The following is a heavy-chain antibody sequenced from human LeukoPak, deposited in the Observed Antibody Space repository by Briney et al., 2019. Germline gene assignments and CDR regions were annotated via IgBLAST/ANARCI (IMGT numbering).Heavy chain of an antibody. CDR3: AKMAGTSWRVSDS. J-gene: IGHJ5*02. Sequence: ASVKVSCKAFGYTFTRYYMHWVRQAPGQGPEWMGVISPSGGSTTYAQKFQGRVTLTRDMSTSTDYLELSSLRSEDTALYYCAKMAGTSWRVSDSWGQGTLVTVSS. V-gene: IGHV1-46*01. D-gene: IGHD3-10*01. CDR2: ISPSGGST. CDR1: GYTFTRYY.